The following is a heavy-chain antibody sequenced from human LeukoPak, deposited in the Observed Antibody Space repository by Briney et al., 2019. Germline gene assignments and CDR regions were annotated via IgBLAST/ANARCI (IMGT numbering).Heavy chain of an antibody. CDR3: ARDKIAAADY. CDR2: IWYDGSNK. D-gene: IGHD6-13*01. V-gene: IGHV3-33*01. CDR1: GFTFSSYG. J-gene: IGHJ4*02. Sequence: PGGSLRLSCAASGFTFSSYGIHWVRRAPGKGLEWVAVIWYDGSNKYYADSVKGRFTISRDNSKNTLYLQMNSLRAEDTAVYYCARDKIAAADYWGQGTLVTVSS.